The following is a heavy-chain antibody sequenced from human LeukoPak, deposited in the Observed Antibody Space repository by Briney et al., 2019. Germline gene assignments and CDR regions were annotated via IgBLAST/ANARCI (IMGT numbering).Heavy chain of an antibody. V-gene: IGHV1-2*02. J-gene: IGHJ3*02. CDR2: INPNSGGT. D-gene: IGHD5-24*01. CDR3: AKDDRYVPLGAFDI. Sequence: ASVKVSCKASGYTFTGYYMHWVRQAPGQGLEWMGWINPNSGGTNYAQKFQGRVTMTRDTSISTAYMELSRLRSDDTAVYYCAKDDRYVPLGAFDIWGQGTMVTVSS. CDR1: GYTFTGYY.